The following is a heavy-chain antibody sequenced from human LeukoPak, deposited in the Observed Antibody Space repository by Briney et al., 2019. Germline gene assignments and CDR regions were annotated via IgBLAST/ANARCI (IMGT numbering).Heavy chain of an antibody. D-gene: IGHD5-12*01. CDR2: IRQDGSER. J-gene: IGHJ5*02. CDR1: GFIFSNYW. CDR3: ARDWGSTGYDLYAS. V-gene: IGHV3-7*01. Sequence: PGGSLRLSCAASGFIFSNYWMTWVRQAPGKGLEWVAHIRQDGSERHYVDSVKDRFTISRDNAKNSLDLQMDSLRAEDTAVYYCARDWGSTGYDLYASWGQGTLVTVSS.